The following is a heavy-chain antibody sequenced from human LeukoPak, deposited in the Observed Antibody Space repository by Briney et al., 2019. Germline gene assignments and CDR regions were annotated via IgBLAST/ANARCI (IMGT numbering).Heavy chain of an antibody. V-gene: IGHV3-11*04. J-gene: IGHJ4*02. CDR1: GFTFSDYY. D-gene: IGHD1-26*01. Sequence: GGSLRLSCAASGFTFSDYYMSWIRQAPGKGLEWASYISSGGSVMYYADSVKGRFTISRDNAKNSLYLQVNSLRAEDTAVYYCAGGGGSYYFDSWGQGTLVTVSS. CDR2: ISSGGSVM. CDR3: AGGGGSYYFDS.